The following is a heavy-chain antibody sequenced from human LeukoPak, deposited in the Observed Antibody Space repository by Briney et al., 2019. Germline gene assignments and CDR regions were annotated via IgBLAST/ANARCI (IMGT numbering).Heavy chain of an antibody. D-gene: IGHD2-2*01. Sequence: PSETLSLTCTVSGGSISSPNYFWSWLRQHPGTGLEWIAYIHYSRGAYYNPSLESRVTMSVDSSKNQFSLKLSSVTAADTALHYCAREVDVPSTSDAFDIWGQGTMVTVSS. CDR3: AREVDVPSTSDAFDI. CDR2: IHYSRGA. CDR1: GGSISSPNYF. J-gene: IGHJ3*02. V-gene: IGHV4-31*03.